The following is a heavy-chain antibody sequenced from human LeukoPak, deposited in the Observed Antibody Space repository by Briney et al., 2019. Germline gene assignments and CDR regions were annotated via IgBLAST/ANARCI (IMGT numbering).Heavy chain of an antibody. D-gene: IGHD4-17*01. CDR3: ARSPGDYGDYFDY. CDR1: GYSISSGYY. Sequence: SETLSLTCAVSGYSISSGYYWGWIRQPPGKGLEWIGSIYHSGSTYYNPSRKSRVTISVDTSKNQFSLKLSSVTAADTAVYYCARSPGDYGDYFDYWGQGTLVTVSS. V-gene: IGHV4-38-2*01. CDR2: IYHSGST. J-gene: IGHJ4*02.